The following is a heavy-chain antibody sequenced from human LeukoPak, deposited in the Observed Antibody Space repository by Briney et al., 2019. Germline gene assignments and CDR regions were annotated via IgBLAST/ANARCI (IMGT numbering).Heavy chain of an antibody. V-gene: IGHV3-23*01. Sequence: GGSLRLSCAASRFILSNSAMTWVRQAPGKGLARVSGIDTKGTRTYYADSVKGRFTISRDNSKNTLFLQMNSLRAEDTAVYYCVKEVVATIPPLWGQGTLVTVSS. J-gene: IGHJ4*02. CDR2: IDTKGTRT. D-gene: IGHD5-12*01. CDR3: VKEVVATIPPL. CDR1: RFILSNSA.